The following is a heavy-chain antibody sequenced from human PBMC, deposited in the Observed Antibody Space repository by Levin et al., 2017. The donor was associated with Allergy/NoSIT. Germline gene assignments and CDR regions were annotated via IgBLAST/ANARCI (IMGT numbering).Heavy chain of an antibody. V-gene: IGHV3-33*01. CDR2: IWYDGSNK. CDR1: GFTFSSYG. Sequence: GESLKISCAASGFTFSSYGMHWVRQAPGKGLEWVAVIWYDGSNKYYADSVKGRFTISRDNSKNTLYLQMNSLRAEDTAVYYCARGDIVVVPAAHYYYYYGMDVWGQGTTVTVSS. CDR3: ARGDIVVVPAAHYYYYYGMDV. D-gene: IGHD2-2*01. J-gene: IGHJ6*02.